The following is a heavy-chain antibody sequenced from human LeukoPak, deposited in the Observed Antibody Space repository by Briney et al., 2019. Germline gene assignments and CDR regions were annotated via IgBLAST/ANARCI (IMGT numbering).Heavy chain of an antibody. CDR2: ISGSGDST. CDR1: GFTFSSYA. V-gene: IGHV3-23*01. D-gene: IGHD5-18*01. Sequence: PGGSLRLSCAVSGFTFSSYAMSWVRQAPGKGLEWVSGISGSGDSTYYADSVKGRFTISRDNSKNTLYLRMNSLRAEDTAVYSCAKSPLGLWFPEYWGQGTLVTVSS. J-gene: IGHJ4*02. CDR3: AKSPLGLWFPEY.